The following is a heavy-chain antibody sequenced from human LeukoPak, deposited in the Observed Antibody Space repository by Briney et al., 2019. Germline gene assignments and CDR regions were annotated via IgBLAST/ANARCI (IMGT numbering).Heavy chain of an antibody. CDR1: GFTFTSSA. D-gene: IGHD3-22*01. Sequence: SVKVSCKASGFTFTSSAVQWVRQARGQRLEWIGWIVVGSGNTNYAQKFQERVTITRDMSTSTAYLQWSSLKASDTAMYYCARLAYDSSGYYHGGPDYWGQGTLVTVSS. J-gene: IGHJ4*02. CDR3: ARLAYDSSGYYHGGPDY. CDR2: IVVGSGNT. V-gene: IGHV1-58*01.